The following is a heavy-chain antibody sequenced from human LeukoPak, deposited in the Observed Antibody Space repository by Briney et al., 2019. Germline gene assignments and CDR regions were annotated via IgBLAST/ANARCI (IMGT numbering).Heavy chain of an antibody. D-gene: IGHD1-26*01. Sequence: GASVKVSCKASGGTFSSYAISWVRQAPGQGLEWMGGIIPIFGTANYAQKFQGRVTITADESTSTAYMELSSLRSEDTAVYYCASNTRGELLLMDVWGKGTTVTVSS. CDR1: GGTFSSYA. V-gene: IGHV1-69*13. CDR2: IIPIFGTA. J-gene: IGHJ6*03. CDR3: ASNTRGELLLMDV.